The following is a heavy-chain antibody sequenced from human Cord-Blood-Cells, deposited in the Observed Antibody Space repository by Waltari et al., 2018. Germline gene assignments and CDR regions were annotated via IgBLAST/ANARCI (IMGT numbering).Heavy chain of an antibody. J-gene: IGHJ4*02. CDR1: GGTSSSSA. Sequence: QVQLVQAWAEVKKPGSSVTVSCKASGGTSSSSATRRFRPTPGQGLEWMGGIIPIFGTANYAQKFQGRVTITADESTSTAYMELSSLRSEDTAVYYCAREIAAAGTGSYFDYWGQGTLVTVSS. CDR2: IIPIFGTA. CDR3: AREIAAAGTGSYFDY. V-gene: IGHV1-69*12. D-gene: IGHD6-13*01.